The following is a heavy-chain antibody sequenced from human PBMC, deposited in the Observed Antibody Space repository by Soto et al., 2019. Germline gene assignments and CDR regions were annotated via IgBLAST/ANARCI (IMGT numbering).Heavy chain of an antibody. CDR2: ISSTTNYI. J-gene: IGHJ4*02. Sequence: GGSLRLSCAASGFTFTRYSMNWVRQAPGKGLEWVSSISSTTNYIYYGDSMKGRFTISRDNAKNSLYLEMNSLRAEETAVYYCARESEDLTSNFDYWGQGTLVTVSS. V-gene: IGHV3-21*06. CDR1: GFTFTRYS. CDR3: ARESEDLTSNFDY.